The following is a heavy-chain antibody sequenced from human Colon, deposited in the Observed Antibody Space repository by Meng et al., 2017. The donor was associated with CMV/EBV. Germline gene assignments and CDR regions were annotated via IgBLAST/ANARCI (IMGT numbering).Heavy chain of an antibody. CDR2: INSRGTII. D-gene: IGHD6-13*01. J-gene: IGHJ6*02. CDR3: ARDLSGSYSSPYYSYYGMDV. Sequence: GGSLRLSCAASEFTFSNYKMNWVRQAPGKGLEWISYINSRGTIIYYADSVKGRFTISRDNANNSLYLQMNSLRAEDTAVYYCARDLSGSYSSPYYSYYGMDVWGQG. V-gene: IGHV3-48*03. CDR1: EFTFSNYK.